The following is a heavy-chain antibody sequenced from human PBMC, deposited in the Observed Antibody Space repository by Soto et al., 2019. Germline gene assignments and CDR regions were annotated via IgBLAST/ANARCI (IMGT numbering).Heavy chain of an antibody. Sequence: GGSLRLSCAASGFTFSNYSMNWVRQAPGKGLEWVSSISSSSTYIYYADSVKGGFTISRDNAKNSLYLQMNSLRAEDTAVYYCARRMNFGKEIVVVPAAIGYWGQGTLVTVSS. CDR3: ARRMNFGKEIVVVPAAIGY. D-gene: IGHD2-2*01. V-gene: IGHV3-21*01. CDR1: GFTFSNYS. CDR2: ISSSSTYI. J-gene: IGHJ4*02.